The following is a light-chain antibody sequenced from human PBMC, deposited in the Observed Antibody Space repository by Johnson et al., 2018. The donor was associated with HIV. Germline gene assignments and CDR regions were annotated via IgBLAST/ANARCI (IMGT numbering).Light chain of an antibody. Sequence: QSVLTQPPSVSAAPGQKVTISCSGSSSNIGNNYVSWYQQLPGTAPKLLIYENNKRPSGTPDRFSGSKSGTSATLGITGLQTGDEADYYCGRWDDSLSTYVFGTGTKVTLL. CDR3: GRWDDSLSTYV. V-gene: IGLV1-51*02. CDR2: ENN. J-gene: IGLJ1*01. CDR1: SSNIGNNY.